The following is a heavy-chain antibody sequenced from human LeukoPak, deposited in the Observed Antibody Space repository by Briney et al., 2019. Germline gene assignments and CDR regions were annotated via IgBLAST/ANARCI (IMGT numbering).Heavy chain of an antibody. Sequence: GGSLRLSCAASGFTFSSYSMNWVRQAPGKGLEWVSSISSSSSYIYYADSVKGRFTISRDNAKNSLYLQMNSLRAEDTAVYYCARDPPYCSSTSCPDYWGQGTLVTVSS. V-gene: IGHV3-21*01. CDR3: ARDPPYCSSTSCPDY. CDR2: ISSSSSYI. D-gene: IGHD2-2*01. J-gene: IGHJ4*02. CDR1: GFTFSSYS.